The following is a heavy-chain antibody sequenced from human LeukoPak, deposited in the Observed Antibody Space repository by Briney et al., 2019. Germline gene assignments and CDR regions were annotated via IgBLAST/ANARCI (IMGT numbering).Heavy chain of an antibody. D-gene: IGHD3-22*01. J-gene: IGHJ4*02. CDR3: AKDRKYYHDISGYYPN. Sequence: TGGSLRLSCAASGFTFSSYSMNWVRQAPGKGLEWVAFIQYDGSNKYYADSVKGRFIISRDNSKNTLYLQMNSLRVEDTAVYYCAKDRKYYHDISGYYPNWGQGTLVTVSS. CDR2: IQYDGSNK. CDR1: GFTFSSYS. V-gene: IGHV3-30*02.